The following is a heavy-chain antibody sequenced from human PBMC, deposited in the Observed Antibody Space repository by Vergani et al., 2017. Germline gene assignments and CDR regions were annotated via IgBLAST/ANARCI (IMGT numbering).Heavy chain of an antibody. CDR3: TKAGQYDSDNFHDS. J-gene: IGHJ1*01. CDR1: GFTFSNAW. Sequence: EVQLVESGGGLVKPGGSLRLSCAASGFTFSNAWMSWVRQAPGKGLEWVGRIKSKTDGGTTDYAAPVKGRFTISRDNSQTTVFLQMNSLRADDSAVYYCTKAGQYDSDNFHDSWGQGALVTVAS. V-gene: IGHV3-15*01. CDR2: IKSKTDGGTT. D-gene: IGHD3-22*01.